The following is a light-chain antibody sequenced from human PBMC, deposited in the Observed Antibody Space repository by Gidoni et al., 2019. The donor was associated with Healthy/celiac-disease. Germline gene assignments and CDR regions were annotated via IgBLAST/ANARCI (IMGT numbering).Light chain of an antibody. CDR3: QQFNSYLFT. Sequence: AIQFTQSPSSLSASVGDRVTITCRASQGIRSALAWYQQKPGKAPKLLIYDASSLESGVPSRFSGSGSGTDFTLTISSLQPEDFATYYCQQFNSYLFTFGPXTKVDIK. CDR2: DAS. V-gene: IGKV1-13*02. CDR1: QGIRSA. J-gene: IGKJ3*01.